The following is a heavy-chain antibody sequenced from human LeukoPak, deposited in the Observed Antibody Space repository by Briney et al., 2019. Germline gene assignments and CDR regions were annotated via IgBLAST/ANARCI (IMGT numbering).Heavy chain of an antibody. D-gene: IGHD1-26*01. J-gene: IGHJ6*03. CDR1: GGSISGYY. Sequence: SETLSLTCTVSGGSISGYYLTWIRQPPGKGLEWIGYIYSSGSTKYNPSLKSRVTISVDTSKNQFSLKLSSVTAADTAVYYCAGYLRGSYWVDYYYYYMDVWGKGTTVTISS. CDR3: AGYLRGSYWVDYYYYYMDV. V-gene: IGHV4-59*12. CDR2: IYSSGST.